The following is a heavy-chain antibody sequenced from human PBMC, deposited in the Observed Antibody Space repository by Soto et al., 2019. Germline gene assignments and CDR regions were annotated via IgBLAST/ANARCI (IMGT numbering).Heavy chain of an antibody. V-gene: IGHV4-30-2*06. Sequence: PSETLSLTCTVSGGSINSAGHSWGWVRQSPGKGLEWIGYSYHSGTTYFNPSLKSRVTMAIDTSKNQFSLSLASVAAADTAMYYCARGMNPQDYWGQGTLVTVSS. CDR2: SYHSGTT. CDR3: ARGMNPQDY. CDR1: GGSINSAGHS. D-gene: IGHD6-13*01. J-gene: IGHJ4*02.